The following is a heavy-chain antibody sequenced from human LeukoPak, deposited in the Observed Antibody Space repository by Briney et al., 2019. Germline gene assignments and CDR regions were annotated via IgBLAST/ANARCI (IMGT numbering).Heavy chain of an antibody. CDR1: GYTFTSYG. CDR2: ISAYNGNT. Sequence: APVTVSCTASGYTFTSYGISWVRQAPGQGLEWMGWISAYNGNTNYAQKLQGRVTMTTDTSTSTAYMELRSLRSDDTAVYYCARGRRITIFGVVMDFDYWGQGTLVTVSS. J-gene: IGHJ4*02. D-gene: IGHD3-3*01. CDR3: ARGRRITIFGVVMDFDY. V-gene: IGHV1-18*01.